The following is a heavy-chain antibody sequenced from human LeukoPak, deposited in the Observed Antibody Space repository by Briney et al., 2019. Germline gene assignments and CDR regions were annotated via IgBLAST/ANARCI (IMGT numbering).Heavy chain of an antibody. V-gene: IGHV3-43*01. D-gene: IGHD3-10*01. J-gene: IGHJ4*02. CDR2: ISWDGGST. CDR3: AKDSYGSGSYHFDY. Sequence: PGGSLRLSCAASGFTFDDYTMHWVRHAPGKGLEWVSLISWDGGSTYYADSVKGRFTISRDNSKNSLYLQMNSLRTEDTALYYCAKDSYGSGSYHFDYWGQGTLVTVSS. CDR1: GFTFDDYT.